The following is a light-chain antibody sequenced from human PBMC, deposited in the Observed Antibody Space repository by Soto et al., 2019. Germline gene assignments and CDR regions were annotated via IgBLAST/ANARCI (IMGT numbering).Light chain of an antibody. CDR3: QQYNTWPV. V-gene: IGKV3-15*01. Sequence: EIVMAQSPATLSVSPGEAATLSCRASQSVSSNLAWYQQTPGQAPRLLIYGASTRATGIPARFSGSGSGTEFTLTISSLQSEDFAVYYCQQYNTWPVFGGGTKVDIK. J-gene: IGKJ4*01. CDR1: QSVSSN. CDR2: GAS.